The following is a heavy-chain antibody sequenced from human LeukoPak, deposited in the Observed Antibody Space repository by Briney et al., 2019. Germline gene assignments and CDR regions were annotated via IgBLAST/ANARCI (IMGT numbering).Heavy chain of an antibody. V-gene: IGHV4-61*02. CDR2: IYTSGST. CDR1: GGSISSGSYY. J-gene: IGHJ4*02. D-gene: IGHD6-13*01. CDR3: ARSRAAAGTAGFDY. Sequence: SETLSLTCTVSGGSISSGSYYWSWIRQPAGKGLEWIGRIYTSGSTNYNPSLKSRVTISVDTSKNQFSLKLSSVTAADTAVYYCARSRAAAGTAGFDYWGQGTLVTVSS.